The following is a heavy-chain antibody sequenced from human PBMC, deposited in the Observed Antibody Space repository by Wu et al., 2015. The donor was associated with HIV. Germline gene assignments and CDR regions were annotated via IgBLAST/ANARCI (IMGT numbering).Heavy chain of an antibody. Sequence: QVXLVQSGAEVKKPGASVKVSCKASGYTFTSYGISWVRQAPGQGLEWMGWISAYNGNTNYAQKLQGRVTMTTDTSTSTAYMELRSLRSDDTAVYYCARDPWEDIVVVVAAFPGGPWGQGTLVTVSS. V-gene: IGHV1-18*01. J-gene: IGHJ5*02. CDR3: ARDPWEDIVVVVAAFPGGP. CDR2: ISAYNGNT. CDR1: GYTFTSYG. D-gene: IGHD2-15*01.